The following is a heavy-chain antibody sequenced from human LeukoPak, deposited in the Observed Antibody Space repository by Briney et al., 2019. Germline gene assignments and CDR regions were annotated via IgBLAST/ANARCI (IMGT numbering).Heavy chain of an antibody. D-gene: IGHD4-17*01. Sequence: SETLSLTCSVSGGDINRGSYYWTWIRPPAGKGLEWIGRIYTSGSPTYNPSLESRVTISVDTSKNQFSLRLTSVTAADTAVYYCVRDRGYGDFSSMGFDYWGQGTLVTVSS. CDR2: IYTSGSP. V-gene: IGHV4-61*02. CDR3: VRDRGYGDFSSMGFDY. CDR1: GGDINRGSYY. J-gene: IGHJ4*02.